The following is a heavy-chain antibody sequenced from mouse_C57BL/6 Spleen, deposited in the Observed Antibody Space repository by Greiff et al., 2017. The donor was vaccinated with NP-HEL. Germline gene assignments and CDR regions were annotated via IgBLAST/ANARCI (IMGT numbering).Heavy chain of an antibody. J-gene: IGHJ3*01. CDR2: INPNNGGT. D-gene: IGHD2-5*01. CDR3: AASIVREGFAY. Sequence: VQLQQSGPELVKPGASVKIPCKASGYTFTDYNMDWVKQSHGKSLEWIGDINPNNGGTIYNQKFKGKATLTVDKSSSTAYMELRSLTSEDTAVYYCAASIVREGFAYWGQGTLVTVSA. V-gene: IGHV1-18*01. CDR1: GYTFTDYN.